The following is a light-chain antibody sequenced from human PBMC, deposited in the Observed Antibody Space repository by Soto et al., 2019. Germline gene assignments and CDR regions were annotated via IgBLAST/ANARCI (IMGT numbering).Light chain of an antibody. Sequence: DIVMTQSPDSLTLSLGERATINCKSSQSVFSRFRNKNYLGWFQQKPGQPPRLLSYWASTRESGVSDRFSGSGSGTDFTLTINSLQAEDVAVYYCQQYYTTPTWTFGQGTKVEV. CDR1: QSVFSRFRNKNY. J-gene: IGKJ1*01. CDR3: QQYYTTPTWT. V-gene: IGKV4-1*01. CDR2: WAS.